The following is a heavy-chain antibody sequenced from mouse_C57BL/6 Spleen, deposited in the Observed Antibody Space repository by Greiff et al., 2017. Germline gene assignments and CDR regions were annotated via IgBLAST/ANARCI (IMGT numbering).Heavy chain of an antibody. Sequence: QVQLQQPGAELVMPGASVKLSCKASGYTFTSSWMHWVKQRPGQGLEWIGEIDPSDSYTNYNQKFKGKSTLTVDKSSSTAYMQLSSLTSEDSAVYYCARRGSSGYLYYYAMDYWGQGTSVTVSS. J-gene: IGHJ4*01. V-gene: IGHV1-69*01. CDR2: IDPSDSYT. CDR1: GYTFTSSW. CDR3: ARRGSSGYLYYYAMDY. D-gene: IGHD3-2*02.